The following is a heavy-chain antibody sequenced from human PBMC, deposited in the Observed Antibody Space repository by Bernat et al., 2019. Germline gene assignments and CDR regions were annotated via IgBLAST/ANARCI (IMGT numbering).Heavy chain of an antibody. CDR1: GFTFSSYS. CDR3: AKSALEATVDQ. D-gene: IGHD4-23*01. V-gene: IGHV3-21*04. CDR2: ISSSSSYI. J-gene: IGHJ4*02. Sequence: EVQLVESGGGLVKPGGSLRLSCAASGFTFSSYSMNWVRQAPGKGLEWVSSISSSSSYIYYADSVKGRFTISRDNSKNTLYLQMNSLRAEDTAVYYCAKSALEATVDQWGQGTLVTVSS.